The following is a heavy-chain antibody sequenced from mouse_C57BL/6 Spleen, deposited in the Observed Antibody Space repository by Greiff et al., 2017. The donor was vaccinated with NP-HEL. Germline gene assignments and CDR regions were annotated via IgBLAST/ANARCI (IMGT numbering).Heavy chain of an antibody. D-gene: IGHD1-1*01. CDR1: GYTFTDHT. CDR3: ARGDYGSSLFWYFDG. Sequence: QVQLQQSDAELVKPGASVKISCKVSGYTFTDHTIHWMKQRPEQGLEWIGYIYPRDGSTKYNEKFKGKATLTADKSSSTAYMQLNSLTSEDSAVYYCARGDYGSSLFWYFDGWGTGTTVTVSS. CDR2: IYPRDGST. V-gene: IGHV1-78*01. J-gene: IGHJ1*03.